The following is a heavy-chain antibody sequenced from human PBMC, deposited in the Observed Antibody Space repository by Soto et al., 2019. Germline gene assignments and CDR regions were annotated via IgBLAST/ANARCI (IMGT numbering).Heavy chain of an antibody. CDR3: ATGYSRPDSFDS. Sequence: QVQLQESGPGLMKPSQTLSLTCTVSGGYISSAGSFWSWVRQHPGKGLEWIGYMSHSETTHYNSSLQSRVTISIDTSTTLFSLTLGSVTAAHTAVYYCATGYSRPDSFDSWGPGTLLIVSS. CDR2: MSHSETT. CDR1: GGYISSAGSF. J-gene: IGHJ5*01. V-gene: IGHV4-31*03. D-gene: IGHD5-12*01.